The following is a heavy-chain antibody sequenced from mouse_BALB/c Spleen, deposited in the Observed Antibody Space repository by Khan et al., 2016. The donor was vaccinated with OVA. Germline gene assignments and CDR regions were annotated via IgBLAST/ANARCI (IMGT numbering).Heavy chain of an antibody. J-gene: IGHJ2*01. D-gene: IGHD2-12*01. V-gene: IGHV9-2-1*01. Sequence: QIQLVQSGPELKKPGETVKISCKASGYTFTDYSMHWVKQAPGKGLKWMGWINTETGEPTYADDFKGRFAYSLETSASTAYLQINNPKNEDTATYFCARSGSYDGFDYWGQGTTLTVSS. CDR3: ARSGSYDGFDY. CDR1: GYTFTDYS. CDR2: INTETGEP.